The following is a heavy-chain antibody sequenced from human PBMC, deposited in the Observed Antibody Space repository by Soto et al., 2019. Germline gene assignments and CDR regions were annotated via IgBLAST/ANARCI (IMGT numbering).Heavy chain of an antibody. CDR1: GFSFSDYV. CDR2: MWYHGRDL. D-gene: IGHD3-16*01. J-gene: IGHJ4*02. CDR3: ARDQGGQSGNFIFDT. V-gene: IGHV3-33*01. Sequence: GGSLSLSCAASGFSFSDYVMHWVRQAPGKGLDWVAVMWYHGRDLFYADSVKGRFTISRDNSKNTLYLQMNSLRAEDTAVYYCARDQGGQSGNFIFDTWGQGTLVTVSS.